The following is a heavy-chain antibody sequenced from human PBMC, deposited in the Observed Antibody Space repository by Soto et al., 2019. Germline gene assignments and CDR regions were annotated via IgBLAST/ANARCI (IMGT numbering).Heavy chain of an antibody. D-gene: IGHD6-13*01. J-gene: IGHJ4*02. CDR3: AKGEAVAGTEFDY. Sequence: PGGSLRLSCAASGFTFSSYAMSWVRQAPGKGLEWVSTISSADSTYYADSVKGRFTISRDNSKNTLYLQMNSLRGEDTAVYYCAKGEAVAGTEFDYWGQGTLVTVS. CDR1: GFTFSSYA. V-gene: IGHV3-23*01. CDR2: ISSADST.